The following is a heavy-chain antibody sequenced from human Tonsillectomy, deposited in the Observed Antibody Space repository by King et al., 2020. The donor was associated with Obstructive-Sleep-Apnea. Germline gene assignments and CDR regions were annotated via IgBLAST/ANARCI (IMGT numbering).Heavy chain of an antibody. V-gene: IGHV4-59*01. Sequence: QLQESGPGLVKPSETLSLTCTVSGGSTSSYYWSWIRQPPGKGLEWIGYIHYSGRTNHNPSLKSRVTISVDTSKNQFSLKLSSVTAADTAVYHCARGIVGGSGGIGWYYFDYWGQGTLVTVSS. CDR2: IHYSGRT. J-gene: IGHJ4*02. CDR3: ARGIVGGSGGIGWYYFDY. CDR1: GGSTSSYY. D-gene: IGHD1-26*01.